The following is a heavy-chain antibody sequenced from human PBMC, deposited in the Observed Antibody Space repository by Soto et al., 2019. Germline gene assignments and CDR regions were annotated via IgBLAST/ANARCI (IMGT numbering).Heavy chain of an antibody. J-gene: IGHJ4*02. CDR3: ARSRTYGGNSFDY. Sequence: PGESLKISCSTSGYSFTIYWIGWVRQMPGKGLEWMGIIHPGDSNTRYSPSFQGQVTTSADKSISTAYLQWSSLKASDSAIYYCARSRTYGGNSFDYWGQGTLVTVSS. D-gene: IGHD2-15*01. CDR1: GYSFTIYW. CDR2: IHPGDSNT. V-gene: IGHV5-51*01.